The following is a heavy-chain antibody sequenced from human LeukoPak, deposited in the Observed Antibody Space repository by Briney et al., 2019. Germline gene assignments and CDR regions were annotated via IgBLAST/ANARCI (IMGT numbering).Heavy chain of an antibody. J-gene: IGHJ4*02. Sequence: GASVKVSCKASGGTFSSYAISWVRQAPGQGLEWMGGIIPIFGTANYAQKFQGRVTITADESTSTAYMELSSLRSEDTAVYCCARDTGGYDWRFDYWGQGTLVTVSS. CDR3: ARDTGGYDWRFDY. V-gene: IGHV1-69*13. CDR2: IIPIFGTA. CDR1: GGTFSSYA. D-gene: IGHD5-12*01.